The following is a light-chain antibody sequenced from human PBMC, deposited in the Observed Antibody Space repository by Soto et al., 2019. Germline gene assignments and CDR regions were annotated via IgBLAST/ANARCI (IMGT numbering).Light chain of an antibody. Sequence: DIQMTQSPSTLSASVGDRVTITCRASQSISSWLAWYKQKPGKAPKLLIYDASSLESGVPSRFTGSGAGTEFTLTISSVQPADFATYYCQQYNSYPWTVGQGTKVEIK. CDR3: QQYNSYPWT. CDR1: QSISSW. V-gene: IGKV1-5*01. J-gene: IGKJ1*01. CDR2: DAS.